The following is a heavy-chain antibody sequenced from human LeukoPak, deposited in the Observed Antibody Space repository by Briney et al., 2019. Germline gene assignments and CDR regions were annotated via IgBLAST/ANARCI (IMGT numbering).Heavy chain of an antibody. CDR1: GFTFSSYA. J-gene: IGHJ4*02. CDR3: AKKGRGTWSFDY. Sequence: GGSLGLSCAASGFTFSSYAMSWVRQAPGKGLEWVSAISGGGVGTYYADSVKGRFTISRDNSKNTLFLQMNSLRAEDTAVYYCAKKGRGTWSFDYWGQGTLVTVSS. V-gene: IGHV3-23*01. D-gene: IGHD6-13*01. CDR2: ISGGGVGT.